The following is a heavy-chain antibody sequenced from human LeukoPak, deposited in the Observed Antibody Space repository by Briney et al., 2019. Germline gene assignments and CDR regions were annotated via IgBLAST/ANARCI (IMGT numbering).Heavy chain of an antibody. CDR1: GFTFSGYW. D-gene: IGHD3-3*01. Sequence: TGGSLRLSCAASGFTFSGYWMHWVRQAPGKGLVWVSRINIDGGNTNYADSVKGRFTISRDNSMDTLHLRMNIVKPEDTAVYFCARGGNYDYWSGYGEDHFDYWGQGTLVAASS. CDR3: ARGGNYDYWSGYGEDHFDY. CDR2: INIDGGNT. J-gene: IGHJ4*02. V-gene: IGHV3-74*01.